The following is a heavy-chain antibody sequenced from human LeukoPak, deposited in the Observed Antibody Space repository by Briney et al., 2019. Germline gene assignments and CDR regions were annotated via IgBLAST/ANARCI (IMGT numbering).Heavy chain of an antibody. Sequence: ASVKVSCKASGYTFTGYYMHWMRQAPGQGLEWMGWINPNSAGTNYAQRFQGRVTMTRDTSISTAYMELSRLRSDDTAVYYCARGANYYGSGSPKNWFDPWGQGTLVTVSS. V-gene: IGHV1-2*02. D-gene: IGHD3-10*01. CDR2: INPNSAGT. J-gene: IGHJ5*02. CDR3: ARGANYYGSGSPKNWFDP. CDR1: GYTFTGYY.